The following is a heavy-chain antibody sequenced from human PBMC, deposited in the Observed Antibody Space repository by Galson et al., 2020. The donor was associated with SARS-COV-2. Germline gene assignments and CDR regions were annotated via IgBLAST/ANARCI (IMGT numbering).Heavy chain of an antibody. D-gene: IGHD1-26*01. J-gene: IGHJ3*01. CDR2: ISYEGSNK. Sequence: GESLKISCAASGFNFNTYSMHWVRQAPGKGLEWVAVISYEGSNKYYGGSVKGRFTISRDNSKNTLFLQMNGLRSDDTAMYFCAREIGSAASPLTWDPFDVWGQGTLVTVS. CDR3: AREIGSAASPLTWDPFDV. V-gene: IGHV3-30*01. CDR1: GFNFNTYS.